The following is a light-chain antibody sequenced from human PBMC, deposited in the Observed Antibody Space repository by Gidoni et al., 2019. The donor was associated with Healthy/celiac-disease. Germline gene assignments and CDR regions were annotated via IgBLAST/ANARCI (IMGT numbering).Light chain of an antibody. V-gene: IGKV3-15*01. J-gene: IGKJ1*01. CDR1: QSVSSN. CDR3: QQYNNWPPWT. Sequence: EIVMTQSPAPLSVSPGERATLSCRAIQSVSSNLACYQQKPGQAPRLLIYGASTRATGIPARFSGSGSGTEFTLTISSLQSEDFAVYYCQQYNNWPPWTFGQGTKVEIK. CDR2: GAS.